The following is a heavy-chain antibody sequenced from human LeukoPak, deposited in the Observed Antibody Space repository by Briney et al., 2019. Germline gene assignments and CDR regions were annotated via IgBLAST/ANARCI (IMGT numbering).Heavy chain of an antibody. Sequence: SETLSPTCAVYGGSFSGYYWSWIRQPPGKGLEWIGEINHSGSTNYNPSLKSRVTISVDTSKNQFSLKLSSVTAADTAVYYCARGAGSELGNYYYMDVWGKGTTVTVSS. D-gene: IGHD5-12*01. CDR2: INHSGST. V-gene: IGHV4-34*01. CDR3: ARGAGSELGNYYYMDV. J-gene: IGHJ6*03. CDR1: GGSFSGYY.